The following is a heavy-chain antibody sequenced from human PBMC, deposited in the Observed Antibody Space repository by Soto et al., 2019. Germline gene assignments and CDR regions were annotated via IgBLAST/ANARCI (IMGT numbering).Heavy chain of an antibody. CDR1: GFSISSYY. Sequence: PXETMSLTCAVSGFSISSYYWSWIRQPAGKGLDWIGRIYTSGSTNYNPSLKSRVTMSVDTSKNQFSLKLSSVTAADTAVYYCARDTITMVRGVIPDYYYGMDVWGQGPTVTVSS. V-gene: IGHV4-4*07. CDR2: IYTSGST. D-gene: IGHD3-10*01. J-gene: IGHJ6*02. CDR3: ARDTITMVRGVIPDYYYGMDV.